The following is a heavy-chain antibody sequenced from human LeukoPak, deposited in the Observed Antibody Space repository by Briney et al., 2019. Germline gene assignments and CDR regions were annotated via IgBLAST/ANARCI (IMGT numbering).Heavy chain of an antibody. D-gene: IGHD3-10*01. CDR1: GGSISSNTYF. CDR2: IYYSGST. J-gene: IGHJ4*02. Sequence: KTSETLSLTCTVSGGSISSNTYFWGWIRQPPGKGLEWIGSIYYSGSTYYNPSLKSRVTISVDTSKNQFSLKLSSVTAADTAVYYCARTGVVRGVIITGGSFDYWGQGTLVTVSS. V-gene: IGHV4-39*07. CDR3: ARTGVVRGVIITGGSFDY.